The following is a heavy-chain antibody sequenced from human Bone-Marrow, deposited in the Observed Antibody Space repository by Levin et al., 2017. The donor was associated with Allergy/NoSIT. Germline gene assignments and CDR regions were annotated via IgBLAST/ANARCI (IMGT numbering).Heavy chain of an antibody. CDR3: AKGAGWVAGAVALI. CDR2: ISGSGSST. CDR1: GFDFSSYA. J-gene: IGHJ4*02. Sequence: GESLKISCAASGFDFSSYAMNWVRQAPGKGLEWVSAISGSGSSTYYADSVKGRFTISRDNSKTTLYLQMNSLRAEDTAVYYCAKGAGWVAGAVALIWGQGTLVTVSS. D-gene: IGHD6-19*01. V-gene: IGHV3-23*01.